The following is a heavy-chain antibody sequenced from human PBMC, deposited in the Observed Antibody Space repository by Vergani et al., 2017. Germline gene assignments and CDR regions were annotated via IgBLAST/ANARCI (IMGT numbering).Heavy chain of an antibody. CDR3: ARARCMETCYMSNWLDS. Sequence: VQLVESGGGVVQPGGSLRLSCAASGVSFSSFGMHWVRQVPGKGLLWVSRIESDGSITAYADSVKGRFTISRDNAQITLYLQMNSLRVEDTGVYYCARARCMETCYMSNWLDSWGQGTLVTVSS. CDR2: IESDGSIT. D-gene: IGHD3-9*01. J-gene: IGHJ5*01. V-gene: IGHV3-74*03. CDR1: GVSFSSFG.